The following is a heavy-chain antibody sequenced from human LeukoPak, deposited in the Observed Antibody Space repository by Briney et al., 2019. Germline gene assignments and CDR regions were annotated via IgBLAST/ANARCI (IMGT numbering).Heavy chain of an antibody. CDR2: IYPGDSDT. J-gene: IGHJ3*02. V-gene: IGHV5-51*01. CDR1: GYSFTSYW. D-gene: IGHD3-10*01. Sequence: GESLKISCKGSGYSFTSYWIGWVREMPGKGLEWMGVIYPGDSDTRYSPSFQGQVTISADKSISTAYLQWSSLKASDTAMYYCARQHSQESWDAFDIWGQGTMVTVSS. CDR3: ARQHSQESWDAFDI.